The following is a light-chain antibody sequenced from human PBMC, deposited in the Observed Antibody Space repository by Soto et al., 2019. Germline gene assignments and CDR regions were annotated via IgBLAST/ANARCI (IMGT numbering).Light chain of an antibody. J-gene: IGKJ5*01. V-gene: IGKV1-5*01. Sequence: DIHVTLSPSTLSASVGERVTITCRASQSISSWLAWYQQKPGKAPKLLIYAASSLQSGVPSRFSGGGSGTDFTLTISRLEPEDFAVYYCQQYGYSPITFGQGTRLEIK. CDR3: QQYGYSPIT. CDR2: AAS. CDR1: QSISSW.